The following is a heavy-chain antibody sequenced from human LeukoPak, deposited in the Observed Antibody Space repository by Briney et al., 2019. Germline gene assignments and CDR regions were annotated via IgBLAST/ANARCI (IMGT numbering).Heavy chain of an antibody. CDR2: INPNSGGT. V-gene: IGHV1-2*02. Sequence: ASVTVSFKASGYTFTGYYMHWVRQAPGQGLEWMGWINPNSGGTNYAQKFQGRVTMTRDTSISTAYMELRRLRADDTAVYYCARVLSYYDILTGYYRSGKVFDYWGQGTLVTVSS. CDR1: GYTFTGYY. CDR3: ARVLSYYDILTGYYRSGKVFDY. D-gene: IGHD3-9*01. J-gene: IGHJ4*02.